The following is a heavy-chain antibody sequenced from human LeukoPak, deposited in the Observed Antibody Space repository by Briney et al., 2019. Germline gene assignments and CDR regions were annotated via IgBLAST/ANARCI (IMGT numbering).Heavy chain of an antibody. CDR3: AKLSLLWFGEFESPFDY. CDR1: GFTFSSYS. CDR2: ISGSGGST. V-gene: IGHV3-23*01. D-gene: IGHD3-10*01. Sequence: GGSLRLSCAASGFTFSSYSMNWVRQAPGKGLEWVSAISGSGGSTYYADSVKGRFTISRDNSKNTLYLQMNSLRAEDTAVYYCAKLSLLWFGEFESPFDYWGQGTLVTVSS. J-gene: IGHJ4*02.